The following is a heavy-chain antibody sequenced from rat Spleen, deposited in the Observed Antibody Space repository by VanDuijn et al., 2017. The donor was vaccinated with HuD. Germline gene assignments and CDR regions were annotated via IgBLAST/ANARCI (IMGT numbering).Heavy chain of an antibody. CDR2: ISYDGGST. Sequence: EVQLVESGGGLVQPGRSLKLSCAASGLSFSNYDMAWVRQAPTKGLEWVASISYDGGSTYYRDSMKGRFTISRHHAKSSLYLQRDSLRSEDTATYYCPTDGRFHNYRSYLYLGPVAYWGQGTLVTVSS. D-gene: IGHD1-2*01. CDR1: GLSFSNYD. V-gene: IGHV5-20*01. J-gene: IGHJ3*01. CDR3: PTDGRFHNYRSYLYLGPVAY.